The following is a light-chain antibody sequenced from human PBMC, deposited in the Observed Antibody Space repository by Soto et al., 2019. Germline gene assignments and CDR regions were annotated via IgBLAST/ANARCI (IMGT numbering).Light chain of an antibody. CDR2: GAS. J-gene: IGKJ3*01. CDR1: QSVSSL. Sequence: VLTQSPVTLSLSPGDRATLSCRASQSVSSLLAWYQQKPGQAPRLLVYGASNRATGIPARFSGSGSGTDFTLTISSLEPEDFGVYYCQQRSSWPFTFGPGTKVDIK. CDR3: QQRSSWPFT. V-gene: IGKV3-11*01.